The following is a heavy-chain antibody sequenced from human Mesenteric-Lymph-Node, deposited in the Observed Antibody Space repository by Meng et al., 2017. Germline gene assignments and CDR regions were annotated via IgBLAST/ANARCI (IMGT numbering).Heavy chain of an antibody. CDR3: ARVGAYCGGDCYHPR. CDR1: GGSLSSINW. CDR2: IYHSGST. V-gene: IGHV4-4*02. J-gene: IGHJ4*02. D-gene: IGHD2-21*02. Sequence: GPRHEAGQGMGKPSGTLSLTCAVSGGSLSSINWWSWVRQPPGKGLEWIGEIYHSGSTNYNPPLKSRVTISVDESKNQFSLRLSSVTAADTAVYYCARVGAYCGGDCYHPRWGQGTLVTVSS.